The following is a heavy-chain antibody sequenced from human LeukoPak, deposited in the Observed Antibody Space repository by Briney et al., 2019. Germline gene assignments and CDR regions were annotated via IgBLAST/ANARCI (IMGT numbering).Heavy chain of an antibody. D-gene: IGHD4-17*01. Sequence: GGSLRLSCAASGFTFSSYSMNWVRQAPGKGLEWVSAISSSSSYIYYADSVKGRFTISRDNAKNSLYLQTNSLRAEDTAVYYCARMTTATSFDYWGQGTLVTVSS. V-gene: IGHV3-21*01. CDR3: ARMTTATSFDY. J-gene: IGHJ4*02. CDR1: GFTFSSYS. CDR2: ISSSSSYI.